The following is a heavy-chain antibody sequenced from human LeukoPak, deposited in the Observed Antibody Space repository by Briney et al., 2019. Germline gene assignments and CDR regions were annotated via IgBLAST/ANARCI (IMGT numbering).Heavy chain of an antibody. CDR3: ARQTGSGLFILP. J-gene: IGHJ4*02. Sequence: GGSLRLSCTVSGFTVSSNSMSWVRQAPGKGLEWVSFIYSDNTNYSNSVKGRFTISRDNSKNTLYLQMNSLRAEDTAVYYCARQTGSGLFILPGGQGTLVTVSS. CDR2: IYSDNT. CDR1: GFTVSSNS. V-gene: IGHV3-66*04. D-gene: IGHD3/OR15-3a*01.